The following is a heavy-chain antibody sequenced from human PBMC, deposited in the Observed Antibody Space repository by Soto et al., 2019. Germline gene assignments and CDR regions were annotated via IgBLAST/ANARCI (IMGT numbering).Heavy chain of an antibody. CDR3: ARDPSSGWYEYYYDYYGMDV. V-gene: IGHV3-30-3*01. J-gene: IGHJ6*02. CDR2: ISYDGSNK. CDR1: GFTFSSYA. D-gene: IGHD6-19*01. Sequence: QVQLVESGGGVVQPGRSLRLSCAASGFTFSSYAMHWVRQAPGKGLEWVAVISYDGSNKYYADSVKGRFTISRDNSKNTMYVQMNSLRAEDTAVYYCARDPSSGWYEYYYDYYGMDVWGQGTTVTVSS.